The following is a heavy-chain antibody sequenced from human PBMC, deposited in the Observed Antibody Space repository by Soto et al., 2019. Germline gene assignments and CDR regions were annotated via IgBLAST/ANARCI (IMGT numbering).Heavy chain of an antibody. V-gene: IGHV3-30*03. D-gene: IGHD5-12*01. CDR3: ASLYVDIVATIRGSFDY. CDR2: ISYDGSNK. CDR1: GFTFSSYG. J-gene: IGHJ4*02. Sequence: PGGSLRLSCAASGFTFSSYGMHWVRQAPGKGLEWVAVISYDGSNKYYADSVKGRFTISRDNSKNTLYLQMSSLRAEDTAVYYCASLYVDIVATIRGSFDYWGQGTLVTVSS.